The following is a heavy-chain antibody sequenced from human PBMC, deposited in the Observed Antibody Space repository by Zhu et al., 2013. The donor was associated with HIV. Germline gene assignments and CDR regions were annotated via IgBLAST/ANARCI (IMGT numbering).Heavy chain of an antibody. CDR1: GGSISSSNW. CDR3: ARLGYCSGGSCYSRAYYYYMDV. D-gene: IGHD2-15*01. CDR2: IYHSGST. Sequence: QVQLQESGPGLVKPSGTLSLTCAVSGGSISSSNWWSWVRQPPGKGLEWIGEIYHSGSTNYNPSLKSRVTISVDKSKNQFSLKLSSVTAADTAVYYCARLGYCSGGSCYSRAYYYYMDVWGKGDHGSPSP. J-gene: IGHJ6*03. V-gene: IGHV4-4*02.